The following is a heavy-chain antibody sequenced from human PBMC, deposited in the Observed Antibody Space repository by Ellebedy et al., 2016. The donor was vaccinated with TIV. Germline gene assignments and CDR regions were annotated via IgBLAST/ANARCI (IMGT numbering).Heavy chain of an antibody. J-gene: IGHJ4*02. D-gene: IGHD3-16*01. Sequence: GESLKISCAASGFTFSSYAISWVRPAPGKGLEWVSAISGSGGSTYYADSVKGRFTISRDNSKNTLYLQMNSLRAEDTAVYYCAKDLVDFGGEVDYWGQGTLVTVSS. V-gene: IGHV3-23*01. CDR2: ISGSGGST. CDR1: GFTFSSYA. CDR3: AKDLVDFGGEVDY.